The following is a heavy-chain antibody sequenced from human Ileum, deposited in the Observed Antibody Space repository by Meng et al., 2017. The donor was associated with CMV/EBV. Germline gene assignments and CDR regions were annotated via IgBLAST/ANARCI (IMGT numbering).Heavy chain of an antibody. CDR1: GGTISSTGYY. Sequence: SETLSLTCTVSGGTISSTGYYWGWIRQPPGQGLEWIVTISYSGTTYYSPSLKSRVTISINTSTNQFSLRLSSVTAADTAVYYCASGGTWPTSFDPWGQGTLVTVSS. V-gene: IGHV4-39*07. J-gene: IGHJ5*02. CDR2: ISYSGTT. D-gene: IGHD2-15*01. CDR3: ASGGTWPTSFDP.